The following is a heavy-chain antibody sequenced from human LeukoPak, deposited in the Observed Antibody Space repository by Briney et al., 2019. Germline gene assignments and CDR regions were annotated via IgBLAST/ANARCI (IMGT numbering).Heavy chain of an antibody. V-gene: IGHV3-23*01. CDR2: IRFSDDTT. J-gene: IGHJ4*02. CDR3: TKDQALGYTNYGDL. Sequence: GGSLRLSCAASGFTFSSYAMSWVRQAPGKGLEWVSTIRFSDDTTYYADSVKGRFTVPRDNSKSTLNLQMNSLRAEDTAVYYCTKDQALGYTNYGDLWGQGTLVTVSS. D-gene: IGHD5-24*01. CDR1: GFTFSSYA.